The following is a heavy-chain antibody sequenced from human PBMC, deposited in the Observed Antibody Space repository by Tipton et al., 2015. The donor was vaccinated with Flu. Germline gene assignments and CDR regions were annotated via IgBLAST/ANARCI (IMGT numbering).Heavy chain of an antibody. CDR3: ARDSGAAVAYSFDY. CDR1: GFTFSSYA. D-gene: IGHD6-19*01. V-gene: IGHV3-23*01. Sequence: GSLRLSCAASGFTFSSYAMSWVRQAPGRGLEWVSGISGSGVISFYADSVKGRFTISRDNSKNILYLEMFSLRVEDTAIYYCARDSGAAVAYSFDYWGQGAPVIVSS. CDR2: ISGSGVIS. J-gene: IGHJ4*02.